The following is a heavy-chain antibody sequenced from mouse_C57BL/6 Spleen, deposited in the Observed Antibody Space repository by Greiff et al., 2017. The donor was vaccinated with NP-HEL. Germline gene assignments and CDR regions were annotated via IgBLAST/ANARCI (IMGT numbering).Heavy chain of an antibody. CDR3: ARGKDYYAMDY. CDR2: IDPSDSYT. J-gene: IGHJ4*01. CDR1: GYTFTSYW. V-gene: IGHV1-69*01. Sequence: QVQLQQPGAELVMPGASVKLSCKASGYTFTSYWMHWVKQRPGQGLEWIGEIDPSDSYTNYIQKFKGKSTLTVDKSSSTAYMQLSSLTSEDSAVYYCARGKDYYAMDYWGQGTSVTVSS.